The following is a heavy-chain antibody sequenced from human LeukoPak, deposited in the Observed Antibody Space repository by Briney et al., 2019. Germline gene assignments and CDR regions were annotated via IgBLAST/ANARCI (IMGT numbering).Heavy chain of an antibody. CDR3: ARGQGGYYSWLDP. D-gene: IGHD3-10*01. Sequence: GGSLRLSCAASGFTFSSYGMHWVRQAPGKGLEWVAVIWYDGNNKYYADSVKGRFTISRDNSKNTLYLQMNSLRAEDTSVYFCARGQGGYYSWLDPWGQGTPVTVSS. V-gene: IGHV3-33*01. J-gene: IGHJ5*02. CDR1: GFTFSSYG. CDR2: IWYDGNNK.